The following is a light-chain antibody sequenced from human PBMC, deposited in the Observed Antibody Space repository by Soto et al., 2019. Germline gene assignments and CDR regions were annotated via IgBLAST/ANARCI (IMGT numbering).Light chain of an antibody. CDR3: AAWDDSLSGVV. V-gene: IGLV1-47*01. J-gene: IGLJ2*01. Sequence: QSVLTQPPSASGTPGQRVTISCSGSNSNIGDNNVYWFQQLPGTAPKLLIYRNNQWPSGVPDRFSGSNSGTSASLAISGLRSEDEADYYCAAWDDSLSGVVFGGGTKVTVL. CDR2: RNN. CDR1: NSNIGDNN.